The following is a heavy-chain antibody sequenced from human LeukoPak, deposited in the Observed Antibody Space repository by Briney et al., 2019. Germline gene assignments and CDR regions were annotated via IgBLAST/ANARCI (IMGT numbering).Heavy chain of an antibody. Sequence: PGGSLRLSCEASGFTFSSYSMNWVRQAPGKGLEWVSSISSSSGYIYYADSVKGRFTISRDNAKNSLYLQMNSLRAEDTAVYYCARSPNYKGYFDYWGQGTLVTVSS. CDR2: ISSSSGYI. CDR1: GFTFSSYS. V-gene: IGHV3-21*01. J-gene: IGHJ4*02. D-gene: IGHD3-10*01. CDR3: ARSPNYKGYFDY.